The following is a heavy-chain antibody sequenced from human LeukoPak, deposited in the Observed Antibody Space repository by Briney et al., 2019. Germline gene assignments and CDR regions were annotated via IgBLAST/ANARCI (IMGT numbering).Heavy chain of an antibody. V-gene: IGHV4-59*01. CDR3: ARDAFSGYYYTLDY. CDR2: IYYSGST. CDR1: GGSISSYY. D-gene: IGHD3-22*01. J-gene: IGHJ4*02. Sequence: SETLSLTCTVSGGSISSYYWSWIRQPPGKGLEWIGYIYYSGSTNYNPSLKSRVTISVDTSKNQFSLKLSSVTAADTAVYYCARDAFSGYYYTLDYWGQGTLVTVS.